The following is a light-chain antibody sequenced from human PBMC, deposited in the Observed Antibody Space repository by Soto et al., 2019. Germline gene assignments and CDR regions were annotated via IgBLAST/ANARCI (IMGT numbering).Light chain of an antibody. Sequence: IQMTQSPSSLSASVGDRVTLTCRTSRAINNYVNWYQHHPGRVPKLLISSASILQAGVPSRFSAGGSGTHFALTISNLQPEDVATYYCQQSYSTPPKFGQGTKLEI. CDR1: RAINNY. V-gene: IGKV1-39*01. CDR2: SAS. J-gene: IGKJ2*01. CDR3: QQSYSTPPK.